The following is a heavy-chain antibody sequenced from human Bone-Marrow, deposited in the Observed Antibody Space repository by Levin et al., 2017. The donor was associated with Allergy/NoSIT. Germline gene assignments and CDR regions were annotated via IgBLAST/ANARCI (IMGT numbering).Heavy chain of an antibody. CDR3: LTTSGY. D-gene: IGHD1-1*01. V-gene: IGHV3-53*01. J-gene: IGHJ4*02. CDR1: GFTVSNTY. CDR2: IYTGGST. Sequence: QTGESLKISCAASGFTVSNTYMNWVRQAPGKGLEWVSLIYTGGSTDYADSVKGRFSISRDNFANTLHLQMNSLRVDDTAVYYCLTTSGYWGQGTLVTVSS.